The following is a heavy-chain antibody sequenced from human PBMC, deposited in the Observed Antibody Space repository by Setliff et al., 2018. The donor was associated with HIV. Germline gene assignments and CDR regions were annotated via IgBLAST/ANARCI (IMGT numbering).Heavy chain of an antibody. V-gene: IGHV5-51*01. J-gene: IGHJ6*02. Sequence: GESLKISCKGSAYSFTTFWLAWVRQMPGKGLEWMGIIYPGDSDPTYSPSFQGQVTISVDKSISTAYLQWSSLKASDSAMYYCARQTVHTTHSLDFGSPNRDYYYGMDVWGQGTTVTVSS. CDR2: IYPGDSDP. CDR3: ARQTVHTTHSLDFGSPNRDYYYGMDV. CDR1: AYSFTTFW. D-gene: IGHD1-1*01.